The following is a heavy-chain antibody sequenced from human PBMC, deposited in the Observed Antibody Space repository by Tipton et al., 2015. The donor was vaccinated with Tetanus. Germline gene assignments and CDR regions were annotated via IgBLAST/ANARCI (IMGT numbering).Heavy chain of an antibody. Sequence: TLSLTCTVSGGSISPNYWSWIRQPPGKGLEWIGQMSYSGGANYNPYLNSRVTISVDTSKNQFSLRLSSVTAADTAVYYCARGTGDYWGQGTLVTVSS. CDR2: MSYSGGA. CDR3: ARGTGDY. D-gene: IGHD1-14*01. J-gene: IGHJ4*02. V-gene: IGHV4-59*01. CDR1: GGSISPNY.